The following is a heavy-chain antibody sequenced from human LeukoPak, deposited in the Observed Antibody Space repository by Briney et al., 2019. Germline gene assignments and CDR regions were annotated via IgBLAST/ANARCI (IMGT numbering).Heavy chain of an antibody. CDR2: IKSKTDGGTT. CDR1: GFIFNNAW. J-gene: IGHJ4*02. CDR3: ARDLNSYDSSASGH. V-gene: IGHV3-15*07. D-gene: IGHD3-22*01. Sequence: GGSLRLSCAASGFIFNNAWMNWVRQAPGKGLEWVGRIKSKTDGGTTDYAAPVKGRFTISRDDSKNMLYLQMNSLRAEDTAVYYCARDLNSYDSSASGHWGQGTLVTVSS.